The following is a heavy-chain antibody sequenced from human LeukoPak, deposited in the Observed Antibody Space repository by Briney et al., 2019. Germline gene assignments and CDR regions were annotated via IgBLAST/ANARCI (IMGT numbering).Heavy chain of an antibody. D-gene: IGHD2-2*01. CDR1: GFTFSSYA. Sequence: GGSLRLSCAASGFTFSSYAMSWVRQAPGKGLEWVSAISGSGGSTYYADSVKGRSTISRDNSKNTLYLQMNSLRAEDTAVYYCAKFGGYCSSTSCYVRNYYYYGMDVWGQGTTVTVSS. CDR3: AKFGGYCSSTSCYVRNYYYYGMDV. J-gene: IGHJ6*02. CDR2: ISGSGGST. V-gene: IGHV3-23*01.